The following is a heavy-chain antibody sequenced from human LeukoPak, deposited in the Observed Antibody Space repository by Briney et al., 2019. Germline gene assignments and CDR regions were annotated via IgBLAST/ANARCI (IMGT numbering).Heavy chain of an antibody. J-gene: IGHJ4*02. D-gene: IGHD6-19*01. CDR2: IFSGGDT. V-gene: IGHV3-53*01. CDR1: GFTVTNNY. CDR3: ARGQIGVAGLDC. Sequence: PGGSLRLSCAAAGFTVTNNYIHWVRRAPGKGLEGVSIIFSGGDTYYTDSVKGRFTISRDNSKNTMYLQMNSLRVEDTALYYCARGQIGVAGLDCWGQGTLVTVSS.